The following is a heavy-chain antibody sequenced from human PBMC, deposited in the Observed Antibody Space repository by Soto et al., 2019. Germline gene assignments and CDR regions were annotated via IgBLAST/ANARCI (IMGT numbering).Heavy chain of an antibody. D-gene: IGHD2-2*01. CDR2: IIPVSGAA. V-gene: IGHV1-69*01. CDR3: ATALGCRSTSCTLDY. J-gene: IGHJ4*02. Sequence: QVQLVQSGAEVKKPGSSVKVSCKASGGTFGSYAFSWVRQAPGQGLEWMGGIIPVSGAAHYAQKLQGRVTITADESTSTASIELSRLSSHDTAVYYCATALGCRSTSCTLDYWGQGTRVIVSS. CDR1: GGTFGSYA.